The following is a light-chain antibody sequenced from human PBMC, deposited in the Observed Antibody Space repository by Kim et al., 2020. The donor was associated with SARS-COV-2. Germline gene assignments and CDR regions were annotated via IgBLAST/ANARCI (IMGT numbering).Light chain of an antibody. J-gene: IGKJ1*01. Sequence: DIQMTQSPSSLSASVGDRVTITCQASQDISNYLNWYQQKPGKAPKLLIYDASNLETGVPSRISGSGSGTDFTFTISSLQPEDVGTYYCQQGYTTPRTFGQGTKVDIK. CDR1: QDISNY. CDR2: DAS. V-gene: IGKV1-33*01. CDR3: QQGYTTPRT.